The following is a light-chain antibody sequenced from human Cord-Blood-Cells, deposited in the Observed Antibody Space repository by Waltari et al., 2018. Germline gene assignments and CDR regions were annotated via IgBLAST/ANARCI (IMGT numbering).Light chain of an antibody. J-gene: IGLJ3*02. CDR2: DVS. CDR1: RRDVGGFTY. V-gene: IGLV2-14*01. Sequence: QSALTQPASVSGSPGPSITISCTGTRRDVGGFTYVPWYQQPPGKAPKLMIYDVSNRPSGVSNRFSGSKSGNTASLTISGLQAEDEADYYCSSYTSSSTVFGGGTKLTVL. CDR3: SSYTSSSTV.